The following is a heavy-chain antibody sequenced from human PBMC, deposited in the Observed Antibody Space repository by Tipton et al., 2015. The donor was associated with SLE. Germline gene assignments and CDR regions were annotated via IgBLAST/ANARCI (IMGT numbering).Heavy chain of an antibody. CDR1: GFTFISYW. CDR2: IKQDGSEK. Sequence: SLRLSCAASGFTFISYWMTWVRQAPGKGLEWVASIKQDGSEKYYVDSVKGRFTSSRDNAKKSLYLQMNSLRAEDTAVYYCARAMGWYYGMDVWGQGTTVTVSS. J-gene: IGHJ6*02. V-gene: IGHV3-7*01. D-gene: IGHD2-15*01. CDR3: ARAMGWYYGMDV.